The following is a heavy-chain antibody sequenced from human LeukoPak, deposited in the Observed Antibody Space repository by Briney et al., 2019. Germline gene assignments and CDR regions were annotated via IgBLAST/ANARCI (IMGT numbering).Heavy chain of an antibody. V-gene: IGHV3-23*01. J-gene: IGHJ4*02. CDR1: GFTFSRFA. Sequence: GSLRLSCAASGFTFSRFAMSWVRQAPGKGLEWVSGISGSGDTTYYADSVKGRFTISRDNSKNTLYLQMNGLRAEDTAVYYCATYRRGYHDSSESYYFDYWGQGTLVTVSS. D-gene: IGHD3-22*01. CDR2: ISGSGDTT. CDR3: ATYRRGYHDSSESYYFDY.